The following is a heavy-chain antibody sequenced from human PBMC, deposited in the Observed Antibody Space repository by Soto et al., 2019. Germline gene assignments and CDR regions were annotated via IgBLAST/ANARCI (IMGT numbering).Heavy chain of an antibody. CDR3: ARKGTGAPVDS. J-gene: IGHJ4*02. D-gene: IGHD1-1*01. CDR1: CYTFMIDV. CDR2: ISANDGNT. V-gene: IGHV1-18*01. Sequence: SVDVYCKASCYTFMIDVITWVRQAPGQGLELMGWISANDGNTHYAQKFQGRVTMTTDTSTSTAYMEVRSLRSDDTAVYYCARKGTGAPVDSWGQGTLVTV.